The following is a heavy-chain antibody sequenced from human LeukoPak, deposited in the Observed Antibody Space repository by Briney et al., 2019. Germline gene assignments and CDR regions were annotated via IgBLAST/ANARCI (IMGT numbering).Heavy chain of an antibody. V-gene: IGHV3-23*01. J-gene: IGHJ3*02. D-gene: IGHD3-16*01. CDR1: GFTFSSYA. Sequence: PGGSLRLSCAASGFTFSSYAMSWVRQAPGKGLEWVSAISGSGGSTYYADSVKGRFTISRDNSKNTLYLQMNSLRAEDTAVYYCARYLIGRYDYIWGSSRHDAFDIWGQGTMVTVSS. CDR3: ARYLIGRYDYIWGSSRHDAFDI. CDR2: ISGSGGST.